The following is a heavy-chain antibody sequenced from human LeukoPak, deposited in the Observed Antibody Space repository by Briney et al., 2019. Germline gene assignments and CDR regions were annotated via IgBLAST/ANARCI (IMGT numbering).Heavy chain of an antibody. CDR3: ARGIYGDYGLGY. CDR1: GGSISSGSYY. Sequence: PSETPSLTCTVSGGSISSGSYYWSWIRQPAGKGLEWIGRIYTSGSTNYNPSLKNRVTMSIDTSKNEFSLRLISVTAADTAVYLCARGIYGDYGLGYRGQGTLVTVSS. CDR2: IYTSGST. V-gene: IGHV4-61*02. D-gene: IGHD4-17*01. J-gene: IGHJ4*02.